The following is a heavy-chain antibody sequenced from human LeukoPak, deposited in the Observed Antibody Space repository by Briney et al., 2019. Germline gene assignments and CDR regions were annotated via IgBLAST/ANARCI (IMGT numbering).Heavy chain of an antibody. CDR1: GGSISSSSYY. CDR3: ARFRNTWFGELNYFDY. Sequence: SETLSLTCTVSGGSISSSSYYWGWIRQPPGKGLEWIGSIYYSGSTYYNPSPKSRVTISVDTSKNQFSLKLSSVTAADTAVYYCARFRNTWFGELNYFDYWGQGTLVTVSS. V-gene: IGHV4-39*01. CDR2: IYYSGST. J-gene: IGHJ4*02. D-gene: IGHD3-10*01.